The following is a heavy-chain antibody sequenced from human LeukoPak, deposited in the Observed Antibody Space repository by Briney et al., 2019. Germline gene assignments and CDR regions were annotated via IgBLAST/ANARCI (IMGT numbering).Heavy chain of an antibody. CDR1: GDSVSGNRAT. Sequence: SQTLSLTCAISGDSVSGNRATWNWLRQSPSRGLEWLGRTYYRSKWYNDYAVSVKSRITINPDTSKNQFSLQLNSVTPEDTAVYYCARGLHPSFDYWGQGTLVTVSS. D-gene: IGHD4-11*01. V-gene: IGHV6-1*01. J-gene: IGHJ4*02. CDR2: TYYRSKWYN. CDR3: ARGLHPSFDY.